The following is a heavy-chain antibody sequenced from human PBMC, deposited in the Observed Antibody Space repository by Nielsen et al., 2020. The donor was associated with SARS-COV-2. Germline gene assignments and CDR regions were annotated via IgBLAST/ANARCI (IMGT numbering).Heavy chain of an antibody. D-gene: IGHD2-2*01. V-gene: IGHV3-30*03. CDR1: GFTFSSYG. CDR2: ISYGGDNE. J-gene: IGHJ5*02. Sequence: GESLKISCAASGFTFSSYGMHWVRQAPGKGLEWLAIISYGGDNEHYADSVKGRFTVSRDNSKDTLYLHMNRLQAEDTAIYFCARETLDHTSSFVDHWGQGTLVSVSS. CDR3: ARETLDHTSSFVDH.